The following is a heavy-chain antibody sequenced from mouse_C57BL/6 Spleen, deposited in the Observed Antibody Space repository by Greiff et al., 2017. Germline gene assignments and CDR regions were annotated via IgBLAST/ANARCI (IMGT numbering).Heavy chain of an antibody. CDR3: AAPRRGYYGSSYVGYAMDY. J-gene: IGHJ4*01. CDR2: IYPGSGST. V-gene: IGHV1-55*01. CDR1: GYTFTSYW. Sequence: QVQLKQPGAELVKPGASVKMSCKASGYTFTSYWITWVKQRPGQGLEWIGDIYPGSGSTNYNEKFKSKATLTVDTSSSTAYMQLSSLTSEDSAVYYCAAPRRGYYGSSYVGYAMDYWGQGTSVTVSS. D-gene: IGHD1-1*01.